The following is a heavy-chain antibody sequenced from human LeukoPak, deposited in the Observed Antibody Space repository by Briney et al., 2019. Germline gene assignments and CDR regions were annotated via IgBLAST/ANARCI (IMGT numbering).Heavy chain of an antibody. CDR1: GFTFSSYA. CDR3: AKVKKYSYYYGSGTASPFDY. D-gene: IGHD3-10*01. V-gene: IGHV3-23*01. CDR2: ISGSGGST. Sequence: GGSLRLSCAASGFTFSSYAMSWVRQAPGKGLEWVSAISGSGGSTYYADSVEGRFTISRDNSKNTLYLQMNSLRAEDTAVYYCAKVKKYSYYYGSGTASPFDYWGQGTLVTVSS. J-gene: IGHJ4*02.